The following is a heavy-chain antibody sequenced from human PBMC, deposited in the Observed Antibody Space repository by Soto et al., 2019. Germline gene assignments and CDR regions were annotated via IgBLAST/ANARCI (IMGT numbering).Heavy chain of an antibody. J-gene: IGHJ4*02. CDR1: GGSRNTDGSS. Sequence: LSLPCVVRGGSRNTDGSSEIEIRHPRGRGLEGIGHRYYSESTYYNPSLKSRVSISLDTSKNQFSLKLSFVTAADTAMYYCARSKCSGGSCYSWSLDYGVQGTPFTVSS. D-gene: IGHD2-15*01. V-gene: IGHV4-31*02. CDR2: RYYSEST. CDR3: ARSKCSGGSCYSWSLDY.